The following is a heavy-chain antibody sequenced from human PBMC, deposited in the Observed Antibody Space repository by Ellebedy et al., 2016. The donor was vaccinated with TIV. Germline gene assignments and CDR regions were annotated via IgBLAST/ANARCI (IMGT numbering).Heavy chain of an antibody. CDR1: GYSFTDYW. J-gene: IGHJ5*02. CDR2: IYPHYSDS. V-gene: IGHV5-51*01. D-gene: IGHD2-21*01. Sequence: GESLKISCKASGYSFTDYWIGWVRQMPGKGLEWMGIIYPHYSDSRYSPSFQGQVTFSADKSISTAYLHYSSLKAADTAMYYCSQVKSKLLRGWFDPWGQGTLVTVSS. CDR3: SQVKSKLLRGWFDP.